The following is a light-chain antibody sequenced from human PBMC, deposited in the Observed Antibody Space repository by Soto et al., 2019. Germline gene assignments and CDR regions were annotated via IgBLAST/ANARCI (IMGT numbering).Light chain of an antibody. V-gene: IGLV2-14*01. CDR2: DVS. CDR3: SSYTSSGTRV. CDR1: SSDVGGYNY. J-gene: IGLJ1*01. Sequence: QSALTQPASVSGSPGQSIAISCAGTSSDVGGYNYVSWYQQHPGKAPKLMIYDVSNRPSGVSDRFSDSKSGNTASLTISGLQAEDEADYYCSSYTSSGTRVFGTGTKLTVL.